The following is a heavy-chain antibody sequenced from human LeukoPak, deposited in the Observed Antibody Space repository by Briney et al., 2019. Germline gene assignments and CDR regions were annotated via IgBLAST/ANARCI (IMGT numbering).Heavy chain of an antibody. V-gene: IGHV1-24*01. J-gene: IGHJ6*03. D-gene: IGHD2-2*01. CDR3: AINAYCSSNSCWGNYYYYYMDV. CDR1: GYTLTELS. CDR2: FDPEDGET. Sequence: RASVKVSCKVSGYTLTELSMHWVRQAPGKGLEWMGGFDPEDGETIYAQKFQGRVTLTEDTSTDTAYMELSSLRSADTAMYYCAINAYCSSNSCWGNYYYYYMDVWGKGTTVTVSS.